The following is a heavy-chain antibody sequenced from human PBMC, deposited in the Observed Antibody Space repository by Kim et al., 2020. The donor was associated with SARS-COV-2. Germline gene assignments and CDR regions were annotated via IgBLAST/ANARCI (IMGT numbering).Heavy chain of an antibody. CDR3: ARVHDYGDYGFDY. D-gene: IGHD4-17*01. J-gene: IGHJ4*02. Sequence: TPSTTSRITISVDTSKNQSSLKLSSVTAADTAVYYCARVHDYGDYGFDYWGQGTLVTVSS. V-gene: IGHV4-30-2*04.